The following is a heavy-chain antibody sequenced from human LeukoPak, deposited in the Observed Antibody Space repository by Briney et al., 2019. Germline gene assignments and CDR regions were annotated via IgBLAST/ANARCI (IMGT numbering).Heavy chain of an antibody. CDR1: GDSIGSHY. CDR3: ARVKPIIGYYYYYMDV. V-gene: IGHV4-59*11. CDR2: IDYSGST. J-gene: IGHJ6*03. Sequence: SETLSLTCTVSGDSIGSHYWGWIRQPPGKGLEWIGYIDYSGSTNSNPSLKSRVATSIDTSKNEFSLRLNSVTAADTAIYYCARVKPIIGYYYYYMDVWGKGTTVTVSS.